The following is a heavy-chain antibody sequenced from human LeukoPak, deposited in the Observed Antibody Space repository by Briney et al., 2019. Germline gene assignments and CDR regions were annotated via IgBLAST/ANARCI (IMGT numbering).Heavy chain of an antibody. V-gene: IGHV5-51*01. CDR3: ARHLRAAAGTSDAFDI. D-gene: IGHD6-13*01. CDR1: GYSFTSYW. CDR2: IYPGDSDT. J-gene: IGHJ3*02. Sequence: GESLKISCKGSGYSFTSYWIGWVRQMPGKGLEWMGIIYPGDSDTRYSPSFQGQVTISADKSISTAYLQWSSLKASDTAMYYCARHLRAAAGTSDAFDIWGQGTMVTVSS.